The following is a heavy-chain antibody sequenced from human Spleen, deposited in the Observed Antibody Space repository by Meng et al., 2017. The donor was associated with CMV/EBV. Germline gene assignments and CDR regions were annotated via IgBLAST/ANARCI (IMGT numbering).Heavy chain of an antibody. CDR3: AKDGAHGLDY. CDR1: GFTFSSYG. CDR2: IWYDGSNK. V-gene: IGHV3-33*06. D-gene: IGHD3-16*01. Sequence: LSCEASGFTFSSYGMNWVRQAPGKGLEWVAVIWYDGSNKYYADSVKGRFTISRDNSKNTLYLQMNSLRAEDTAVYYCAKDGAHGLDYWGQGTLVTVSS. J-gene: IGHJ4*02.